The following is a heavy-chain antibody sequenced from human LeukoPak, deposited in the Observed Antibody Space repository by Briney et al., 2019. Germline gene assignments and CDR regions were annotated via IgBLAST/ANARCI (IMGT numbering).Heavy chain of an antibody. CDR2: ISYDGSNK. D-gene: IGHD6-19*01. J-gene: IGHJ4*02. Sequence: GRSLRLSCAASGFTFSSYGMHWVRQAPGKGLEWVAVISYDGSNKYYADSVKGRFTISRDNSKNTLYLQMNSLRAEDTAVYYCANFLSEVIAVAGTTQDYWGQGTLVTVSS. CDR3: ANFLSEVIAVAGTTQDY. CDR1: GFTFSSYG. V-gene: IGHV3-30*18.